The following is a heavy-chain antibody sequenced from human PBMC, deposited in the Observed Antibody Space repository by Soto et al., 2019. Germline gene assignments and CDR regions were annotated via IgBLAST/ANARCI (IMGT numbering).Heavy chain of an antibody. J-gene: IGHJ6*03. Sequence: GGSLRLSCAASGFTFSSYWMSWVRQAPGKGLEWVANIKQDGSEKYYVDSVKGRFTISRDNPKNSLYLQMNSLRAEDTAVYYCARVPTEEAAAIFYYYYYMDVWGKWTTVTVSS. D-gene: IGHD2-2*02. CDR1: GFTFSSYW. V-gene: IGHV3-7*01. CDR2: IKQDGSEK. CDR3: ARVPTEEAAAIFYYYYYMDV.